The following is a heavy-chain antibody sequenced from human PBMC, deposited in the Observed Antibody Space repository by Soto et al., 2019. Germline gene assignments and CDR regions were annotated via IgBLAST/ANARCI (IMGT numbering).Heavy chain of an antibody. V-gene: IGHV3-30*18. Sequence: QVQLVESGGGVIQPGTSLSLSCGSSGFTFRSFGMYWVRQAPGKGLEWVAVVSYDVNHKYYADSVKGRFTVSRDNDKNMLYLQMNSLRGEDTAVYYCAKDVGQQLVLNYGMAVWGQGTTVTVSS. CDR1: GFTFRSFG. D-gene: IGHD6-13*01. J-gene: IGHJ6*02. CDR2: VSYDVNHK. CDR3: AKDVGQQLVLNYGMAV.